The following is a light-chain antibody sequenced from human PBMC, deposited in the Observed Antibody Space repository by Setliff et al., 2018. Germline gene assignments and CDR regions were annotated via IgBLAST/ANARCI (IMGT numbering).Light chain of an antibody. CDR1: SSNLGANYD. Sequence: VLTQPPSVSGAPGQRVTISCTGSSSNLGANYDVHWYQHLPGTAPKLLIFDNTDRPSGVPDRFSGSKSGTSASLAITGLQAEDEADYYCRSYDETLTDWVFGGGTQLTVL. V-gene: IGLV1-40*01. CDR3: RSYDETLTDWV. CDR2: DNT. J-gene: IGLJ3*02.